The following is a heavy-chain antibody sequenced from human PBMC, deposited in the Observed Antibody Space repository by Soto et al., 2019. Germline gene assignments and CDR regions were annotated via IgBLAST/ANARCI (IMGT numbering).Heavy chain of an antibody. V-gene: IGHV4-59*01. Sequence: QVQLQESGPGLVKPSETLSLTCTVSGGSISSYYCSWIRQPTGKGLEWIGYIYYSGSTNYNPALKSRVTIAVDTSKNQFSLKLSSVTAADTAVYYCASESIAVAGTLRYFPHWGLGTLVTVSS. CDR1: GGSISSYY. D-gene: IGHD6-19*01. CDR3: ASESIAVAGTLRYFPH. CDR2: IYYSGST. J-gene: IGHJ1*01.